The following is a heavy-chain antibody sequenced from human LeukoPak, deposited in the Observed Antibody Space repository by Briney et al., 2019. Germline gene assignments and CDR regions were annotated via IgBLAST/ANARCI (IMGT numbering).Heavy chain of an antibody. CDR2: ISQTGTIE. Sequence: GGSLRLSCAASGFTFVTYVIHWVRQAPGKGLEWVAVISQTGTIETYADSVKGRFTISRDNSKNTLYLQMNSLRAEDTAVYYCAREISRTGAFDIWGQGTMVTVSS. J-gene: IGHJ3*02. CDR1: GFTFVTYV. CDR3: AREISRTGAFDI. D-gene: IGHD3-3*02. V-gene: IGHV3-30*14.